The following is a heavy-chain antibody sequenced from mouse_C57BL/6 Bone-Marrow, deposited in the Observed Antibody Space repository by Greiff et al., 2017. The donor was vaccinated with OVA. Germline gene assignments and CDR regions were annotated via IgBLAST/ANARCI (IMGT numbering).Heavy chain of an antibody. CDR3: ARDNWDWYFDV. CDR2: RRNKANDYTT. J-gene: IGHJ1*03. V-gene: IGHV7-1*01. CDR1: GFTFSDFY. Sequence: EVKLMESGGGLVQSGRSLRLSCATSGFTFSDFYMEWVRPAPGKGLEWIAARRNKANDYTTEYSASVKGRFIVSIDTSQSILYLQMNALRAEDTAIYYCARDNWDWYFDVWGTGTTVTVSS. D-gene: IGHD4-1*01.